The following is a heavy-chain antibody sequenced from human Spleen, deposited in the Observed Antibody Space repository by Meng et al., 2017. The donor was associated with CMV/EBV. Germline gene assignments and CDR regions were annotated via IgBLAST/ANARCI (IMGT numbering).Heavy chain of an antibody. CDR1: GFAFSTYT. J-gene: IGHJ6*02. CDR2: ISNTRTYI. CDR3: ATMLLFLEGRGRFYGMDV. Sequence: GESLKISWAGSGFAFSTYTMHWVRQAPGRGLEWVSSISNTRTYIYYASSLKGRFTISRDNAKNSLFLQMDSLRAEDSAIYYCATMLLFLEGRGRFYGMDVWGQGTTVTVSS. D-gene: IGHD3-3*01. V-gene: IGHV3-21*01.